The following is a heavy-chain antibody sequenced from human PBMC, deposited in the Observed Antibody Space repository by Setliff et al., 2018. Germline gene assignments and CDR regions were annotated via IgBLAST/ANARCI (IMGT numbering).Heavy chain of an antibody. D-gene: IGHD5-12*01. CDR1: GGSSSSHY. CDR2: IYTSWST. J-gene: IGHJ4*02. V-gene: IGHV4-4*08. Sequence: PSETLSLTCTVSGGSSSSHYWSWIRQPPGKGLEWIGHIYTSWSTNYNPSLKSRVTISVDTSKNQFSLKLSSVTAADTAVYYCARGGTFRYFDYWGQGTPVTVSS. CDR3: ARGGTFRYFDY.